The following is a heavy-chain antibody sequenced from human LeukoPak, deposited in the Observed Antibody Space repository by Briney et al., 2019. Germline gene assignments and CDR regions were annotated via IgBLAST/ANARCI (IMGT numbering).Heavy chain of an antibody. CDR3: ARSYYDILTGYENYYYYGMDV. CDR1: GYTFTSYY. CDR2: INPSGGST. Sequence: ASVKVSCKASGYTFTSYYMHWVRQAPGQGLEWMGIINPSGGSTSYAQKFQGRVTMTRDTSTSTAYMELSRLRSDDTAVYYCARSYYDILTGYENYYYYGMDVWGQGTTVTVSS. V-gene: IGHV1-46*01. J-gene: IGHJ6*02. D-gene: IGHD3-9*01.